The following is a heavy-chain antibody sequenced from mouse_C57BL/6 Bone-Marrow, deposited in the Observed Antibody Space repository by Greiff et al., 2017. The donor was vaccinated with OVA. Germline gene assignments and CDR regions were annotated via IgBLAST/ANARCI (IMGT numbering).Heavy chain of an antibody. CDR1: GFTFSSYG. D-gene: IGHD2-4*01. CDR3: ARQAIYYDSSWFAY. J-gene: IGHJ3*01. Sequence: VKVVESGGDLVKPGGSLKLSCAASGFTFSSYGMSWVRQTPDKRLEWVATISSGGSYTYYPDSVKGRFTISRDNAKNTLYLQMNSLKSEDTAMYYCARQAIYYDSSWFAYWGQGTLVTVSA. V-gene: IGHV5-6*01. CDR2: ISSGGSYT.